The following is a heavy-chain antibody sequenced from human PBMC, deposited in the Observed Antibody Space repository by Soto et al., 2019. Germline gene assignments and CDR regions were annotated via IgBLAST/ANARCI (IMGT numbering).Heavy chain of an antibody. J-gene: IGHJ6*02. V-gene: IGHV3-49*04. Sequence: PGGSVRLSXTASGFTFGDYVLSWVRQAPGKGPEWVAFIRSKVHGGTTEYAASVKGRFTISRDESETIAYLQMNSLKTEDSAVYYCTLGHDILTGFPYYYGVDVWGQGTTVTVSS. CDR2: IRSKVHGGTT. CDR3: TLGHDILTGFPYYYGVDV. D-gene: IGHD3-9*01. CDR1: GFTFGDYV.